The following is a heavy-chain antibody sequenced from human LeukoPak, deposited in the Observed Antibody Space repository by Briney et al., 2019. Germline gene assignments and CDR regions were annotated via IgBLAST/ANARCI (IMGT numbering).Heavy chain of an antibody. CDR3: ARGGGKLGNTIDY. V-gene: IGHV1-69*02. CDR1: GGTFISYT. D-gene: IGHD7-27*01. J-gene: IGHJ4*02. Sequence: ASVKVSCKASGGTFISYTISWVRQAPGQGLEWMGRIIPILGIANYAQKFQGRVTITADKSTSTAYMELSSLRSEDTAVYYCARGGGKLGNTIDYWGQGTLVTVSS. CDR2: IIPILGIA.